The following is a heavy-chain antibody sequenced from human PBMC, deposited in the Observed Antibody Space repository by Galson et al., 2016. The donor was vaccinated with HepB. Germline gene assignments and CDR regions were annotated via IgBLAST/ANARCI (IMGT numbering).Heavy chain of an antibody. Sequence: SVKVSCKASGYTFTTYYLHWVRRAPEQGLEWMGIINPTGGSTSYAQKFQGRVTMTRDTSTSTVYMELSSLRSEYTAVYYCARESVVVEAATFGMDVWGQGTTVTVSS. CDR3: ARESVVVEAATFGMDV. J-gene: IGHJ6*02. CDR2: INPTGGST. CDR1: GYTFTTYY. D-gene: IGHD2-15*01. V-gene: IGHV1-46*01.